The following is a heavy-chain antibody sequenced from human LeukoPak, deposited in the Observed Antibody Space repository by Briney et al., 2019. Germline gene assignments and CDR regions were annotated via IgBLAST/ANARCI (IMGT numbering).Heavy chain of an antibody. CDR2: ISAYNGNT. V-gene: IGHV1-18*01. D-gene: IGHD3-3*01. Sequence: GASVKVSCKASGYTFTSYGISWVRQAPGQGLEWMGWISAYNGNTNYARKLQGRVTMTTDTSTSTAYMELRSLRSDDTAVYYCVLYYDFWSGHYTIDYWGQGTLVTVSS. CDR1: GYTFTSYG. J-gene: IGHJ4*02. CDR3: VLYYDFWSGHYTIDY.